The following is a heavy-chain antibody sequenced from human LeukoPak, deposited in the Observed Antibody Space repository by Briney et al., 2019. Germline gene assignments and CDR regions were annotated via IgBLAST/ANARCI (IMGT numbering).Heavy chain of an antibody. V-gene: IGHV3-21*01. D-gene: IGHD2-2*01. CDR3: ARDHCSSTSCTGYYFDY. Sequence: KAGGSLRLSCAASGFMFSSNWMNWVRQAPGKGLEWVSSISSSSSYIYYADSVKGRFTISRDNAKNSLYLQMNSLRAEDTAVYYCARDHCSSTSCTGYYFDYWGQGTLVTVSS. CDR2: ISSSSSYI. CDR1: GFMFSSNW. J-gene: IGHJ4*02.